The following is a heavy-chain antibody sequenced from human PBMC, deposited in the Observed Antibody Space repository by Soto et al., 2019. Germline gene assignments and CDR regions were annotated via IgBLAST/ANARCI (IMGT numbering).Heavy chain of an antibody. CDR2: IYYSGST. CDR3: ARDRPIRDSGSASFDP. D-gene: IGHD3-10*01. J-gene: IGHJ5*02. V-gene: IGHV4-59*12. CDR1: GGSISSYY. Sequence: SETLSLTCTVSGGSISSYYWSWIRQPPGKGLEWIGYIYYSGSTNYNPSLKSRVTISVDTSKNHFSLKLNSVTVADTAIYYCARDRPIRDSGSASFDPWGQGIQVTVSS.